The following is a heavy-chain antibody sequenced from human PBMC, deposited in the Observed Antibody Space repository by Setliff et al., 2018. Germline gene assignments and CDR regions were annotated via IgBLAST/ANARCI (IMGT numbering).Heavy chain of an antibody. D-gene: IGHD3-16*01. CDR3: VTAQGAEHFDY. CDR2: MNPNSGKT. V-gene: IGHV1-8*02. Sequence: ASVKVSCKASGYPFISYDINWVRQAPGQGLEWMGWMNPNSGKTGHAQKFQGRVIMTRNTAINTAYMELMRLTSEDTAVYYCVTAQGAEHFDYWGQGSLVTVSS. CDR1: GYPFISYD. J-gene: IGHJ4*02.